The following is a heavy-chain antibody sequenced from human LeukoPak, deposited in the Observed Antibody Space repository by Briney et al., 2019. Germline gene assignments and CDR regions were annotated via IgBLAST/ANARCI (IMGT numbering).Heavy chain of an antibody. CDR2: IYYSGST. Sequence: PGGSLRLSCTVSGFTVSSNSMSWIRQPLGKGLEWIGYIYYSGSTNYNPSLKSRVTISVDTSKNQFSLKLSSVTAADTAVYYCALSLGELSNSWGQGTLVTVSS. V-gene: IGHV4-59*02. J-gene: IGHJ4*02. CDR3: ALSLGELSNS. D-gene: IGHD3-16*02. CDR1: GFTVSSNS.